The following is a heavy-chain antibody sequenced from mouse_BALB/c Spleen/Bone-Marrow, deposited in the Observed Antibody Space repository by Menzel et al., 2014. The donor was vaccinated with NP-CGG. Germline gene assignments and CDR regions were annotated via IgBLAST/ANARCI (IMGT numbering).Heavy chain of an antibody. Sequence: EVKLVESGGGLVQPGGSLKLSCATSGFTFSDYYMYWVRQTPEKRLEWVAYISNGGGSTYYPDTVKGRFTISRDNAKNTLYLQMSRLKSEDTAMYYCARRGWYCAMDYWGQGTSVTVSS. V-gene: IGHV5-12*02. CDR3: ARRGWYCAMDY. J-gene: IGHJ4*01. CDR2: ISNGGGST. CDR1: GFTFSDYY. D-gene: IGHD2-3*01.